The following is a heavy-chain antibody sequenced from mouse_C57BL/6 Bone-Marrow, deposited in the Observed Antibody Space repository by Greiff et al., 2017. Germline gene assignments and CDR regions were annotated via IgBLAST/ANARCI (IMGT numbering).Heavy chain of an antibody. Sequence: QVQLQQPGAELVMPGASVKLSCKASGYTFTSYWMHWVKQRPGQGLEWIGEIDPSDSYTKYNQKFKGKSTLTVDKSSSKAYMQLSSLTSADSAVYYCAREVSSGYYAMDYWGQGTSVTVSS. J-gene: IGHJ4*01. CDR2: IDPSDSYT. V-gene: IGHV1-69*01. D-gene: IGHD3-2*02. CDR3: AREVSSGYYAMDY. CDR1: GYTFTSYW.